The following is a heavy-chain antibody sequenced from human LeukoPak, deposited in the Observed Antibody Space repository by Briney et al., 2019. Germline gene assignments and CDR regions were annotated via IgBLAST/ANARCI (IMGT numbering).Heavy chain of an antibody. CDR2: ISGSGGST. CDR3: ARDFEYYDYVWGSYRIYYFDY. D-gene: IGHD3-16*02. Sequence: GGSLRLSCAASGFTFSSYAMSWVCQAPGKGLEWVSAISGSGGSTYYADSVKGRFTISRDNAKNSLYLQMNSLRAEDTAVYYCARDFEYYDYVWGSYRIYYFDYWGQGTLVTVSS. J-gene: IGHJ4*02. CDR1: GFTFSSYA. V-gene: IGHV3-23*01.